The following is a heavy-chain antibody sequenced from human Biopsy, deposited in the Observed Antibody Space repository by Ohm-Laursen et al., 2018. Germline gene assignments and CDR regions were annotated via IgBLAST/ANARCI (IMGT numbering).Heavy chain of an antibody. CDR2: IKSKTGGGTI. Sequence: SLRLSCTASGFPFTNAWMSWVRQAPGKGLEWVGRIKSKTGGGTIDYAASVKGRFSISRDDSKNTLYLQMNSLKTEDTAVYYCLSNWLDPWGQGTLVTGSS. CDR1: GFPFTNAW. J-gene: IGHJ5*02. V-gene: IGHV3-15*01. CDR3: LSNWLDP.